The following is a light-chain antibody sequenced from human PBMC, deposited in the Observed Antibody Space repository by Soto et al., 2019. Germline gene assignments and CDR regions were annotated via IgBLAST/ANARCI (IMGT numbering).Light chain of an antibody. Sequence: QSALTQPASVSGSPGQSITISCTGTSGDIGSYNRVSWYQQHPGKAPKLIIYEVTDRPSGVSNRFSGSKSGNTASLTISGLQAEDEAEYYCSSYTYIITRAWVFGTGTKLTVL. CDR1: SGDIGSYNR. J-gene: IGLJ1*01. CDR2: EVT. CDR3: SSYTYIITRAWV. V-gene: IGLV2-14*01.